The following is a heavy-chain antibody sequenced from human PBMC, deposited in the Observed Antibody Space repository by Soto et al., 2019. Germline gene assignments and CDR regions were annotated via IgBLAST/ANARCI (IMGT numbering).Heavy chain of an antibody. J-gene: IGHJ6*01. V-gene: IGHV6-1*01. CDR3: ARDDPPSLHYDCWSGYYFVFYAEYG. Sequence: WNWIRPSPSRGLEWLGRTYYRSKWYNDYAVSVKSRITINPDTSKNQFSLQLNSVTPEDTAVYYCARDDPPSLHYDCWSGYYFVFYAEYG. D-gene: IGHD3-3*01. CDR2: TYYRSKWYN.